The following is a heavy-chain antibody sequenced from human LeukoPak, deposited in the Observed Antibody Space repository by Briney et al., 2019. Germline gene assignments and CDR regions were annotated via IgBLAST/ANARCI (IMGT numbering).Heavy chain of an antibody. CDR1: GGSISSSSYY. J-gene: IGHJ6*03. CDR2: IYYSGST. Sequence: SETLSLTCTVSGGSISSSSYYWGWLRQPPGKGLEWIGSIYYSGSTYYNPSLKSRVTISVDTSKNQFSLKLSSVTAADTAVYYCARRLGTIAAAGIAVYYYYYYMDVWGKGTTVTVSS. V-gene: IGHV4-39*01. CDR3: ARRLGTIAAAGIAVYYYYYYMDV. D-gene: IGHD6-13*01.